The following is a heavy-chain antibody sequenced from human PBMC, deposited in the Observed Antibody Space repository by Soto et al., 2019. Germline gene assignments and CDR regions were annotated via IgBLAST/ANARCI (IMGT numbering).Heavy chain of an antibody. CDR3: ARHVNLPLAGTVFDS. D-gene: IGHD6-19*01. CDR2: IYNIGST. CDR1: GGSISGDY. Sequence: SETLSVTCTVSGGSISGDYWSWLRQPPGKGLEWIGYIYNIGSTNYNPSLRSRVTMSIDTSQEQFSLKLSSVTATDTAVYYCARHVNLPLAGTVFDSWGRGTLVTVS. V-gene: IGHV4-59*08. J-gene: IGHJ4*02.